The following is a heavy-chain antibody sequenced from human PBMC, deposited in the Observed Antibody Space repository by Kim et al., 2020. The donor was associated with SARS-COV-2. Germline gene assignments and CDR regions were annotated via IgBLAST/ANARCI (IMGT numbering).Heavy chain of an antibody. CDR3: ARASGNYYESSGYYQSRNFDY. J-gene: IGHJ4*02. D-gene: IGHD3-22*01. CDR1: GYTFTSYY. Sequence: ASVKVSCKASGYTFTSYYMNWVRQAPGQGLEWMGIIYPSGGSTTYAQKFQGRVTMTRDTSTSTVYMDLSNLRSEDTAVYYCARASGNYYESSGYYQSRNFDYWGQGTLVTVSS. V-gene: IGHV1-46*01. CDR2: IYPSGGST.